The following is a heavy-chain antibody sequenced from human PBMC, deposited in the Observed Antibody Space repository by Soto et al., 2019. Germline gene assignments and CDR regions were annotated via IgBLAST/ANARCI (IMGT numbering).Heavy chain of an antibody. CDR3: ARGYSSSLAFDI. CDR1: GITVSSNY. J-gene: IGHJ3*02. V-gene: IGHV3-53*01. D-gene: IGHD6-6*01. CDR2: IYSGGST. Sequence: GVSLRRSCAASGITVSSNYMSWVRDAPGKGLEWVSVIYSGGSTYYADSVKGRFTISRDNSKNTLYLQMNSLRAEDTAVYYCARGYSSSLAFDIWGQGTMVTVSS.